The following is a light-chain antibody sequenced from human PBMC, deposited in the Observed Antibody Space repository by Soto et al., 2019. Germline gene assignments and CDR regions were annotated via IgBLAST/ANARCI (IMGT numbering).Light chain of an antibody. J-gene: IGKJ4*01. V-gene: IGKV3-15*01. CDR2: GAS. Sequence: EIVMTQSPVTLSVSPGEGATLSCRASQSISSSLAWYQQKPGQPPKLLIFGASTRATGIPARFSGSGSGTEFTLTITRLQSEDSAIYYCQQYGTRPPNLLTFGGGTKVEI. CDR3: QQYGTRPPNLLT. CDR1: QSISSS.